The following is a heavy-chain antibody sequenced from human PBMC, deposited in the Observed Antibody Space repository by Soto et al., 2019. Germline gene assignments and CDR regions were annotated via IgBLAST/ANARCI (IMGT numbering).Heavy chain of an antibody. Sequence: SETLSLTCAVYSGSFSGYFWSWIRQPPGKGLEWIGEIIHSGSTNYNPSLKSRVTISVDTSKNQFSLKLSSVTAADTAVYYCARGRHYGSGSYNYWGQGTLVTVSS. V-gene: IGHV4-34*01. CDR1: SGSFSGYF. D-gene: IGHD3-10*01. CDR2: IIHSGST. J-gene: IGHJ4*02. CDR3: ARGRHYGSGSYNY.